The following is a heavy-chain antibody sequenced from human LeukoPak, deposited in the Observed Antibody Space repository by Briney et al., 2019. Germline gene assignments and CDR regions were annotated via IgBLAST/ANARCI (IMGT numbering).Heavy chain of an antibody. Sequence: GGSLRLSCAASGFTFSNAWMSWVRQAPGKGLEWVSSISGSSSYIYYAASVKGRFTISRDNAKNSLYLQMNRLRAEDTAVYYCARERQLERLAFGKEGSAFDYWGQGTLVTVSS. CDR3: ARERQLERLAFGKEGSAFDY. CDR1: GFTFSNAW. J-gene: IGHJ4*02. CDR2: ISGSSSYI. D-gene: IGHD1-1*01. V-gene: IGHV3-21*01.